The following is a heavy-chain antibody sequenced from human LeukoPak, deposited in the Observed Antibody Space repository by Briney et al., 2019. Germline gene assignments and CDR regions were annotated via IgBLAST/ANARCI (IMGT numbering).Heavy chain of an antibody. D-gene: IGHD3-10*01. CDR2: IRNDASKT. V-gene: IGHV3-30*02. Sequence: GGSLRLSCAASGFSFSSVGMHWVRQAPGKGLDWVAYIRNDASKTYYADSVKGRLSISRDNSKNTVYLQMNNLLPEDTAVYYCAKRAGSAWSAGAWGQGTLVTVPS. J-gene: IGHJ5*02. CDR3: AKRAGSAWSAGA. CDR1: GFSFSSVG.